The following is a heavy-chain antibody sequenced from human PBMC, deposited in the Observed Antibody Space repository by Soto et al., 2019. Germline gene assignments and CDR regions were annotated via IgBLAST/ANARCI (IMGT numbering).Heavy chain of an antibody. V-gene: IGHV3-53*04. CDR2: IYRAGST. CDR1: GFTVSSNY. D-gene: IGHD6-13*01. Sequence: GGALRLSCAASGFTVSSNYMSWVRQAPGKGLEWVSAIYRAGSTHYADSVKARFTISRHNSKNTLYIKMKSLSAEDTAVYYCAVYSSRLPDFDYWGQGTLVTVSS. CDR3: AVYSSRLPDFDY. J-gene: IGHJ4*02.